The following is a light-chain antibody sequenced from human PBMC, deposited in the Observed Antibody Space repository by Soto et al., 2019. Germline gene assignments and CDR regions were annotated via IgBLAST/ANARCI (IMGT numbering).Light chain of an antibody. CDR3: AAWDDSLSGYV. V-gene: IGLV1-47*01. Sequence: QSVLTQPPSASGTPGQRVTISCSGSSSNIGSNYVYWYQQLPGTAPKLLIYRNNQRPSGVPDRFSGSKSGTSDSLAISGLRSEDEADYYCAAWDDSLSGYVFGTGTQLTVL. J-gene: IGLJ1*01. CDR1: SSNIGSNY. CDR2: RNN.